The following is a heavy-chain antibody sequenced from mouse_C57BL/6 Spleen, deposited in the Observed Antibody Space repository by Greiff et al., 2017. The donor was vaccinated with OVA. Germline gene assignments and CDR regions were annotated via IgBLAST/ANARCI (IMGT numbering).Heavy chain of an antibody. CDR3: ARSIYYDYDGTDYYAMDY. CDR1: GYNFTSYW. CDR2: IDPNSGGT. J-gene: IGHJ4*01. Sequence: QVQLQQPGAELVKPGASVKLSCKASGYNFTSYWMHWVKQRPGRGLEWIGRIDPNSGGTKYNEKFKSKATLTVDKPSSTAYMQLSSLTSEDSAVYYCARSIYYDYDGTDYYAMDYWGQGTSVTVSS. V-gene: IGHV1-72*01. D-gene: IGHD2-4*01.